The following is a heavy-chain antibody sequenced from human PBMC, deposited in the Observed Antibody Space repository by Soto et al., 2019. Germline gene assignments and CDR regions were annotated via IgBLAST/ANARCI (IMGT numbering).Heavy chain of an antibody. CDR1: GFTFSIYA. D-gene: IGHD3-22*01. V-gene: IGHV3-23*01. CDR3: AKDQSNSNPLFYFDF. Sequence: GGSLRLSCAASGFTFSIYAMTWVRQSPGKGLEWVSSMSRTGDNTYYADSVKGRFTISRDNSKNTLYLQMNSLRAEDTAIYYCAKDQSNSNPLFYFDFWGPGTLVTVSS. CDR2: MSRTGDNT. J-gene: IGHJ4*02.